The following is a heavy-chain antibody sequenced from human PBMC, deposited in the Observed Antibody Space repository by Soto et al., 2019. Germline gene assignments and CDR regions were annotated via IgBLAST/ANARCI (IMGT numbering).Heavy chain of an antibody. D-gene: IGHD3-10*01. V-gene: IGHV4-31*03. CDR3: AREGRYYASGRFWWFDP. CDR2: IYYSGST. J-gene: IGHJ5*02. Sequence: QVQLQESGPGLVKPSQTLSLTCTVSGGSISSGGYYWSWIRQHPGKGLEWIGYIYYSGSTYYNPSLKSRVTISVDTSKNQFSLKLSSVTAADTAVYYCAREGRYYASGRFWWFDPWGQGTLVTVSS. CDR1: GGSISSGGYY.